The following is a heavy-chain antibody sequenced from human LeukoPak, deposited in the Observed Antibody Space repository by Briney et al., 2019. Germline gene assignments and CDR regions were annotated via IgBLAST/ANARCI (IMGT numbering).Heavy chain of an antibody. J-gene: IGHJ4*02. CDR2: IYSGGAT. V-gene: IGHV3-66*01. D-gene: IGHD6-13*01. Sequence: GGSLRLSCAASGFTVSSNYMSWVRQAPGQGLEWVSAIYSGGATFYADSVKGRFTISRDNSKNTLYLQMNSLRAEDTAVYYCARDSSDSSSWHGYFDYWGQGTLVSVSS. CDR1: GFTVSSNY. CDR3: ARDSSDSSSWHGYFDY.